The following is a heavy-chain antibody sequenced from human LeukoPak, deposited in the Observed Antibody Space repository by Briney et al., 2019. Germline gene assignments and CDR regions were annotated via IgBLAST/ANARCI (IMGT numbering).Heavy chain of an antibody. CDR2: ISYDGSNK. J-gene: IGHJ4*02. CDR1: GFTFSSYG. V-gene: IGHV3-30*18. CDR3: AKDRPTVTNTLDY. D-gene: IGHD4-17*01. Sequence: ARSLRLSCAASGFTFSSYGMHWVRQGPGKGLEWVAVISYDGSNKYYADSVKGRLTISRDNSKNTLYLQMNSLRAEDTAVYYCAKDRPTVTNTLDYWGQGTLVTVSS.